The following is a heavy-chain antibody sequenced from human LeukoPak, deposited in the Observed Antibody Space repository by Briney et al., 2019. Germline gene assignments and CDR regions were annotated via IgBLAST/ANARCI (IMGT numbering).Heavy chain of an antibody. D-gene: IGHD4-17*01. CDR3: ARLTTMTTTGGPFDY. Sequence: GGSLRLSCAASGFTFSSYEMNWVRQAPGKGLEWVSYITSSGNTIYYADSVKGRFTISRDNAKNSLYLQMDSLRAEDAAVYYCARLTTMTTTGGPFDYWGQGTLVTVSS. J-gene: IGHJ4*02. V-gene: IGHV3-48*03. CDR2: ITSSGNTI. CDR1: GFTFSSYE.